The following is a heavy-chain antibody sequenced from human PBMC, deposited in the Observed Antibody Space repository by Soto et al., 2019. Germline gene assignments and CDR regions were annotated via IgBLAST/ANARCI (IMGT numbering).Heavy chain of an antibody. D-gene: IGHD3-22*01. CDR1: GYTXNSYY. Sequence: GXSXKVSYKAAGYTXNSYYMHLVRQAPGQGLEWMGIINPSGGSTSYAQKFQGRVTITRDTSTITVDIKLSSLRSEYTAVYYCERGITMIVVGREAEYFQHWGQGTLVTVSS. J-gene: IGHJ1*01. V-gene: IGHV1-46*02. CDR3: ERGITMIVVGREAEYFQH. CDR2: INPSGGST.